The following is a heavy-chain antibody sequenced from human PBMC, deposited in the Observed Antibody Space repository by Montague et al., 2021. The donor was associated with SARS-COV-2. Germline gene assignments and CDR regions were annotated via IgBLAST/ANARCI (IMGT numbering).Heavy chain of an antibody. D-gene: IGHD6-19*01. Sequence: SETLSLTCVVSGGSISSINWWSWVRQPPGKGLEWFGEIYHSGTTTYNPSLKSRVIISVDKSKNQFSLKLSSVTAADTAVYYCARTGYSSGWHSFDYWGQGTLVTVSS. CDR2: IYHSGTT. J-gene: IGHJ4*02. CDR1: GGSISSINW. V-gene: IGHV4-4*02. CDR3: ARTGYSSGWHSFDY.